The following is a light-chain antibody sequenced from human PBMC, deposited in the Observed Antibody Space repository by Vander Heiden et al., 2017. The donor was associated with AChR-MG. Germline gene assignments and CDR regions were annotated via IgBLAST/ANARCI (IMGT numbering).Light chain of an antibody. CDR3: QQRSNWPGGT. V-gene: IGKV3-11*01. CDR1: QSVSSY. J-gene: IGKJ2*01. Sequence: EIVLTQSPATLSLSPGERATLSCRASQSVSSYLAWYQQKPTQAPRLLIYDASNRATGIPARFSGSGSGTDFTLTISSLEPEDFAVYYCQQRSNWPGGTFGQGTKLEIK. CDR2: DAS.